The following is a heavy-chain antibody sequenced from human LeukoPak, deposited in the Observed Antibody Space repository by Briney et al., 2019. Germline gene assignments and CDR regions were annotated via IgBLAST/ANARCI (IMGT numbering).Heavy chain of an antibody. CDR1: GGSLRSHY. Sequence: SETLSLTCTLSGGSLRSHYWSWIRQPPGKALEWLGHIYYSGSTYYNPSLKSRVTISVDTSKNQFSLKLSSVTAADTAVYYCARAGQLAYCGGDCYSESYFDYWGQGTLVTVSS. V-gene: IGHV4-59*08. J-gene: IGHJ4*02. CDR2: IYYSGST. CDR3: ARAGQLAYCGGDCYSESYFDY. D-gene: IGHD2-21*02.